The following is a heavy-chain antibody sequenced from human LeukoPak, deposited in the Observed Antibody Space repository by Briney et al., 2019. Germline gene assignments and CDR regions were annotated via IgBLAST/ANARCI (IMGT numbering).Heavy chain of an antibody. CDR2: IYYSGST. V-gene: IGHV4-59*01. CDR1: GGSISSYY. D-gene: IGHD6-19*01. Sequence: PSETLSLTCTVSGGSISSYYWSWIRQPPGKGLEWIGYIYYSGSTNYNPSLKSRVTISVDTPKNQFSLKLSSVTAADTAVHYCARSEYSSGWYRGSADFYYYGMDVWGQGTTVTVSS. J-gene: IGHJ6*02. CDR3: ARSEYSSGWYRGSADFYYYGMDV.